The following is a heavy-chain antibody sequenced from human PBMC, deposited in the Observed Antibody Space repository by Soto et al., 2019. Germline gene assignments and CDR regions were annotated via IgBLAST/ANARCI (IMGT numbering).Heavy chain of an antibody. J-gene: IGHJ3*02. Sequence: ASVKVSCKVSGYTLTELSMHWVRQAPGKGLEWMGGFDPEDGETIYAQKFQGRVTMTEDTSTDTAYMELSSLRSEDTAVYYCATATRGYCSGGSCSNPSDARAFDIWGQGTMVTVSS. CDR2: FDPEDGET. D-gene: IGHD2-15*01. V-gene: IGHV1-24*01. CDR1: GYTLTELS. CDR3: ATATRGYCSGGSCSNPSDARAFDI.